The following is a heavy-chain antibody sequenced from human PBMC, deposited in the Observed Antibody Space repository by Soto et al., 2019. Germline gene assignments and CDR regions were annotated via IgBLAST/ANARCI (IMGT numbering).Heavy chain of an antibody. D-gene: IGHD1-1*01. CDR3: ARHGGPSRTGTGFGY. Sequence: SETLSLTCTVSGDSISSASYFWGWIRQPPGKGLEWIGSVYFVGNSYYNPSLKSRVSISVDASKNQFSLKLSSVTAADTAVYYCARHGGPSRTGTGFGYWGQGTQVTVSS. J-gene: IGHJ4*02. CDR1: GDSISSASYF. CDR2: VYFVGNS. V-gene: IGHV4-39*01.